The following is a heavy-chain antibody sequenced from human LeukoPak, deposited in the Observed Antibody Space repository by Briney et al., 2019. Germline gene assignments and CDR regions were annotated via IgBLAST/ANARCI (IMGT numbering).Heavy chain of an antibody. CDR3: ARERDGRYFDY. CDR2: INQGENEK. J-gene: IGHJ4*02. CDR1: GFTVSNYW. Sequence: GGSLRLSCAASGFTVSNYWMTWVRQAPGKGLEWVTNINQGENEKYYVDSVRGRFTISRDNTNSSVNLQMNSLRAEDTAVYYCARERDGRYFDYWGQGILVTVSS. V-gene: IGHV3-7*03.